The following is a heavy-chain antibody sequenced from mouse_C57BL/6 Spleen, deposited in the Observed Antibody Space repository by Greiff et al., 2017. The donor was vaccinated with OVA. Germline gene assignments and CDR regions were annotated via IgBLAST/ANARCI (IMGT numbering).Heavy chain of an antibody. J-gene: IGHJ2*01. Sequence: VQLQQPGAELVRPGTSVKLSCKASGYTFTNYWMHWVKQRPGQGLEWIGVIDPSDSYTNYNQKFKGKATLTVDTSSSTAYMQLSSLTSEDSAVYYCARRYSNPHYFDYWGQGTTLTVSS. CDR2: IDPSDSYT. CDR1: GYTFTNYW. CDR3: ARRYSNPHYFDY. V-gene: IGHV1-59*01. D-gene: IGHD2-5*01.